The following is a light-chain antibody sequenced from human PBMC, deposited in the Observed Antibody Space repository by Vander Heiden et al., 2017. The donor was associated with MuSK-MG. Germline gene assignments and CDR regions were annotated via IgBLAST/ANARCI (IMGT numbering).Light chain of an antibody. CDR1: AFRKYY. V-gene: IGLV3-19*01. CDR3: SSRDSSGTWV. CDR2: RKC. Sequence: SFELTQDPAVSVALGQSVRITCQGDAFRKYYGSWYQQRPGQAPILVIYRKCKRPSGVPDRFSGSTSGDSVSLTISGAQEEDEDVYYCSSRDSSGTWVFGGGTRLTVL. J-gene: IGLJ3*02.